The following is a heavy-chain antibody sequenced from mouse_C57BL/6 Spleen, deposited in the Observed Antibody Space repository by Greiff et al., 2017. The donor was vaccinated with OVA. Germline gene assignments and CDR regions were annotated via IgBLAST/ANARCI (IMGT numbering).Heavy chain of an antibody. CDR1: GYPFTSYW. V-gene: IGHV1-53*01. J-gene: IGHJ2*01. CDR3: ARWENDGYQYYFDY. CDR2: INPSNGGT. D-gene: IGHD2-3*01. Sequence: QVQLQQPGTELVKPGASVKLSCKASGYPFTSYWMHWVKQRPGQGLEWIGNINPSNGGTNYNEKFKSKATLTVDKSSSTAYMQLSSLTSEDSAVYYCARWENDGYQYYFDYWGQGTTLTVSS.